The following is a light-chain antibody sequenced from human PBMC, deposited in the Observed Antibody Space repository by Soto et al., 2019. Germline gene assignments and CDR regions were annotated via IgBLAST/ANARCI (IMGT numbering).Light chain of an antibody. V-gene: IGLV1-36*01. J-gene: IGLJ1*01. CDR2: YDD. Sequence: QSVLTQPPSVSEAPRQRVTISCSGSSSNIGNNAVNWYQQLPGKAPKFLIYYDDLLPSGVSDRFSGSKSGTSASLAISGLQSEDEADYYCAAWDDSLNGRVFGTGTKVTVL. CDR3: AAWDDSLNGRV. CDR1: SSNIGNNA.